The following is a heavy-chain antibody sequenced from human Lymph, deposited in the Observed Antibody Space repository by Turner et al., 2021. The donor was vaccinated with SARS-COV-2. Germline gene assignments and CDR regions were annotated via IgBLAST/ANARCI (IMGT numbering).Heavy chain of an antibody. CDR1: GYTFTGYY. D-gene: IGHD3-10*01. Sequence: QVQLVQSGAEVKKPGASVTVSCKASGYTFTGYYMHWVRQAPGQGLECMGWINPNSGGTNYAQKFQGRVTMTRDTSNSTAYMELSRLRSDDTAVYYCARSRDLQSMVRGVDPFDYWGQGTLVTVSS. CDR3: ARSRDLQSMVRGVDPFDY. V-gene: IGHV1-2*02. J-gene: IGHJ4*02. CDR2: INPNSGGT.